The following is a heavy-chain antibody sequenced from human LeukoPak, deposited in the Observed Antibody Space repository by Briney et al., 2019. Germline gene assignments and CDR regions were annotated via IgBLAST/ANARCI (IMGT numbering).Heavy chain of an antibody. CDR2: IIPIFGTA. CDR1: GGTFSSYA. V-gene: IGHV1-69*13. Sequence: GASVNVSCKASGGTFSSYAISWVRQAPGQGLEWMGGIIPIFGTANYAQKFQGRVTITADESTSTAYMELSSLRSEDTAVYYCARGRAYYYGSGSYYTPFDYWGQGTLVTVSS. CDR3: ARGRAYYYGSGSYYTPFDY. D-gene: IGHD3-10*01. J-gene: IGHJ4*02.